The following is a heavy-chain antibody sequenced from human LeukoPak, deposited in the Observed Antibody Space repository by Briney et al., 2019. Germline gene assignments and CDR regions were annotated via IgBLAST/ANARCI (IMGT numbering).Heavy chain of an antibody. V-gene: IGHV3-48*03. D-gene: IGHD6-13*01. Sequence: GGSLRLSCAASGFTFSSFEMNWVRQAPGKGLEWVSYISNRGSTIYYADSVKGRFTISRDNAKNSLYLQMNSLRAEDTAVYYCARVSNVAAAGDYWGQGTLVTVSS. CDR2: ISNRGSTI. CDR1: GFTFSSFE. CDR3: ARVSNVAAAGDY. J-gene: IGHJ4*02.